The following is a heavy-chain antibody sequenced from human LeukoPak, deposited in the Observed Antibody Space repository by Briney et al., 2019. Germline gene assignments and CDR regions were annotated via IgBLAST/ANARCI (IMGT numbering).Heavy chain of an antibody. D-gene: IGHD3-3*01. J-gene: IGHJ2*01. CDR2: INPSGGST. CDR1: GYTFTSSY. CDR3: ARDRSLGYDFWSGLRTGYFDL. Sequence: ASVKVSCKASGYTFTSSYMHWVRQAPGQGLEWMGIINPSGGSTSYAQKFQGRVTMTRDTSISTAYMELSRLRSDDTAVYYCARDRSLGYDFWSGLRTGYFDLWGRGTLVTVSS. V-gene: IGHV1-46*01.